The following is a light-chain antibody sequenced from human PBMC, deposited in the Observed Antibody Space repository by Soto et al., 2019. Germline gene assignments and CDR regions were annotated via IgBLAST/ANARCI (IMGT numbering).Light chain of an antibody. CDR3: AAWDDSLNGLNWV. V-gene: IGLV1-44*01. Sequence: QSVLTQPPSASGTPGQRVTISCSGSSSNSGSNIGHWYQQLPGTAPKLLTYSNNQRPSGVPDRFSGSKSGTSASLGISGLQSEDAADYYCAAWDDSLNGLNWVFGGGTQLTVL. CDR2: SNN. J-gene: IGLJ3*02. CDR1: SSNSGSNI.